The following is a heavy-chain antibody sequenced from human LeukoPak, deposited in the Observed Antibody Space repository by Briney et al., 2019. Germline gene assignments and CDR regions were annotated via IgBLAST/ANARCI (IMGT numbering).Heavy chain of an antibody. D-gene: IGHD3-10*01. Sequence: SETLSLTCTVSGGSISSSSYYWGWIRQPPGKGLEWIGSIYYSGSTYYNPSLKSRVTISADTSKNQFSLKLSSVTAADTAVYYCARTYGSGSYSFDYWGQGTLVTVSS. J-gene: IGHJ4*02. CDR2: IYYSGST. V-gene: IGHV4-39*01. CDR3: ARTYGSGSYSFDY. CDR1: GGSISSSSYY.